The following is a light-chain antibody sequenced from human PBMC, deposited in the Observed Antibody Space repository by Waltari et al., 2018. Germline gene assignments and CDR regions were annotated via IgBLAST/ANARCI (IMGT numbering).Light chain of an antibody. CDR3: QQSYSPLT. Sequence: DFQMTQSPSSLSASVGDRVTITCRASQSISTYLNWYQQKPGKAPNLLIYAASSLQSGVPSRFSGSGSGTDFNLTISSLQPEDFATYYCQQSYSPLTFGGGTKVEIK. V-gene: IGKV1-39*01. CDR2: AAS. CDR1: QSISTY. J-gene: IGKJ4*01.